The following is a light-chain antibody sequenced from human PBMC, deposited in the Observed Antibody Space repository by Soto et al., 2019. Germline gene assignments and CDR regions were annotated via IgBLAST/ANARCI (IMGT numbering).Light chain of an antibody. CDR3: QQRTTWPT. CDR2: DVS. Sequence: EIVLTQSPATLSLSPGDRATLSCRASQSVTSSLAWFQQKPGQAPRLLIYDVSRRATAIPPKCSGSGSGTDFTLTISSLETEDFAVYYCQQRTTWPTFGGGTKVEIK. V-gene: IGKV3-11*01. J-gene: IGKJ4*01. CDR1: QSVTSS.